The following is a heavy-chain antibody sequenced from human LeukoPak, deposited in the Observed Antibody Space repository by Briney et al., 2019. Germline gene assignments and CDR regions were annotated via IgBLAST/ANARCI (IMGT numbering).Heavy chain of an antibody. Sequence: SETLSLTCTVSGGSISNYYWSWIRQPPGKGLEWIGEINHSGSTNYNPSLKSRVTISVDTSKNQFSLKLSSVTAADTAVYYCATHSDVLRFLEWFPWGQGTLVTVSS. J-gene: IGHJ5*02. CDR3: ATHSDVLRFLEWFP. V-gene: IGHV4-34*01. D-gene: IGHD3-3*01. CDR1: GGSISNYY. CDR2: INHSGST.